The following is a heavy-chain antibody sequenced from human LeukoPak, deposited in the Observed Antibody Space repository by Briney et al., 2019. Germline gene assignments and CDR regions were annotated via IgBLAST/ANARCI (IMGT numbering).Heavy chain of an antibody. V-gene: IGHV3-66*01. CDR2: IYSGGST. CDR3: ARDVQR. CDR1: GFTFSSYA. D-gene: IGHD1-1*01. J-gene: IGHJ4*02. Sequence: GGSLRLSCAASGFTFSSYAMSWVRQAPGKGLEWVSVIYSGGSTYYADSVKGRFTISRDNSKNTLYLQMNSLRAEDTAVYYCARDVQRWGQGTLVTVSS.